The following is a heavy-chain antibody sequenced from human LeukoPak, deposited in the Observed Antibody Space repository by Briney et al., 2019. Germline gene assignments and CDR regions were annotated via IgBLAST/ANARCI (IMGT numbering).Heavy chain of an antibody. CDR1: GYTLTELS. CDR3: ATNAVLWFGELTHPFDY. CDR2: FDPEDGET. J-gene: IGHJ4*02. D-gene: IGHD3-10*01. V-gene: IGHV1-24*01. Sequence: ASVKVSCKVSGYTLTELSMHWVRQAPGKGLEWMGGFDPEDGETTYAQKFQGRVTMTEDTSTDTAYMELSSLRSEDTAVYYCATNAVLWFGELTHPFDYWGQGTLVTVSS.